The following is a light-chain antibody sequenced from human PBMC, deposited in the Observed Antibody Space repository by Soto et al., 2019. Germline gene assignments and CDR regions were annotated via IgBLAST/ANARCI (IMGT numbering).Light chain of an antibody. J-gene: IGKJ1*01. CDR3: QHYNSYSEA. CDR2: KAS. CDR1: QSINAW. V-gene: IGKV1-5*03. Sequence: IQMTQSPSTLSASVGDRVTLTCRASQSINAWLAWYQQKPGKAPKLLIYKASTLKSGVPSRFSGSGSGTEFTLTISSLQPDDFATYYCQHYNSYSEAFGQGTKVELK.